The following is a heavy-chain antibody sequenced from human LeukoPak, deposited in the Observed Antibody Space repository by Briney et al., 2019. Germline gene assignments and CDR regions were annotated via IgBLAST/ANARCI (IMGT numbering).Heavy chain of an antibody. CDR1: GGSFSGYY. Sequence: TSETLSLTCAVYGGSFSGYYWSWIRQPPGKGLEWIGEINHSGSTNYNPSLKSRVTMSVDTSKNQFSLKLSSVTAADTAVYYCARDRGSYRYNWFDPWGQGTLVTVSS. J-gene: IGHJ5*02. V-gene: IGHV4-34*01. D-gene: IGHD1-26*01. CDR2: INHSGST. CDR3: ARDRGSYRYNWFDP.